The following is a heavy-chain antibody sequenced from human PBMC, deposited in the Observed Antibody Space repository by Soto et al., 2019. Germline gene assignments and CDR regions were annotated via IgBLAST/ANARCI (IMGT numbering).Heavy chain of an antibody. CDR1: GGSISSYY. Sequence: PSETLSLTCTVFGGSISSYYWSWIRQPPGKGLEWIGYIYYSGSTNYNPSLKSRVTISVDTSKNQFSLKLSSVTAADTAVYYCARRTAAGAPDNWGQGTLVTVSS. J-gene: IGHJ4*02. CDR2: IYYSGST. CDR3: ARRTAAGAPDN. V-gene: IGHV4-59*08. D-gene: IGHD2-15*01.